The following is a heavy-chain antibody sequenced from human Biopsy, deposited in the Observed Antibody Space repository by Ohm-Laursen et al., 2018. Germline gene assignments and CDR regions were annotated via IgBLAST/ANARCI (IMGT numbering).Heavy chain of an antibody. V-gene: IGHV1-18*04. CDR2: ISTYNDDT. J-gene: IGHJ3*02. D-gene: IGHD3-3*01. CDR1: GYTFTAYG. Sequence: ASAKVSRKTSGYTFTAYGISWVRQAPGEGLGWMGWISTYNDDTNIAQKFQGRVSMTTDTSTRTAYMELRSLRSGDTAIDFCARDPGYDFWSGSDPFDIWGQGTLVTVS. CDR3: ARDPGYDFWSGSDPFDI.